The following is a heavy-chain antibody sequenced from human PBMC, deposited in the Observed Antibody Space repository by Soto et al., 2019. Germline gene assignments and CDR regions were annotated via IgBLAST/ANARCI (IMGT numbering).Heavy chain of an antibody. CDR1: GYTFTSYY. V-gene: IGHV1-46*01. Sequence: ASVKVSCKASGYTFTSYYMHWVRQAPGQGLEWMGIINPSGGSTSYAQKFQGRVTMTRDTSTSTVYMELSSLRSEDTAVYYCARRLREYQPLLWYYYYYMDVWGKGTTVTVSS. J-gene: IGHJ6*03. D-gene: IGHD2-2*01. CDR3: ARRLREYQPLLWYYYYYMDV. CDR2: INPSGGST.